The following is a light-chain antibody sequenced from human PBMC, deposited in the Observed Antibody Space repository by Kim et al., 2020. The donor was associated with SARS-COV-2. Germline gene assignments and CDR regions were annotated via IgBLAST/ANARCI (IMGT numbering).Light chain of an antibody. CDR2: WGS. CDR1: QSLLYSNGYNY. Sequence: DTVMTQSPLSLSVTPGEPASISCRSSQSLLYSNGYNYLDWYVQRSGQSPQLLIFWGSSRASGVPERFSGSGSGTDFTLRISRVEAEDVGIYYCIQALHVPPYTFGQGTKLEI. J-gene: IGKJ2*01. CDR3: IQALHVPPYT. V-gene: IGKV2-28*01.